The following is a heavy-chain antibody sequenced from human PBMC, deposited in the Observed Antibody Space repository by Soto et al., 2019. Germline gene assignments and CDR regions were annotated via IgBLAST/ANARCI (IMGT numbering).Heavy chain of an antibody. V-gene: IGHV5-10-1*01. CDR3: APPLYDRSVNKPWGVAFEI. D-gene: IGHD3-22*01. Sequence: PGESLKISCKGSGYSFTSYWISWVRQMPGKGLEWMGRIDPSDSYTNYSPSFQGHVTISADKSISTAYLQWSSLKASDTAMYYCAPPLYDRSVNKPWGVAFEIGGKGKMAT. J-gene: IGHJ3*02. CDR2: IDPSDSYT. CDR1: GYSFTSYW.